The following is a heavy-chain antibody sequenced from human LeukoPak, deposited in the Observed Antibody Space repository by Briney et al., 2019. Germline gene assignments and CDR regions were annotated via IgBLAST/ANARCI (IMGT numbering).Heavy chain of an antibody. CDR2: IHPKSGGT. V-gene: IGHV1-2*02. D-gene: IGHD3-3*01. CDR1: GYTFTAYY. CDR3: ARDSAYYDFWSGNDY. Sequence: ASVKVSCKASGYTFTAYYMHWVRQAPGQGLEWMGWIHPKSGGTNYAQKFQGRVTMTRDTSISTAYMELSRLRSDDTAVYYCARDSAYYDFWSGNDYWGRGTPVTVSA. J-gene: IGHJ4*02.